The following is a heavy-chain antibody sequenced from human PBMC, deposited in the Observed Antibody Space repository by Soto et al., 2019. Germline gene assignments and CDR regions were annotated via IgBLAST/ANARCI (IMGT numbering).Heavy chain of an antibody. CDR1: GGTFSSYA. J-gene: IGHJ3*02. CDR3: AREERDGGSYYFAFDI. D-gene: IGHD1-26*01. CDR2: IIPIFGTA. Sequence: QVQLVQSGAEVKKPGSSVKVSCKASGGTFSSYAISWVRQAPGQGLEWMGGIIPIFGTANYAQKFQGRVTITADESTSTAYMELRSLRSEDTAVYYCAREERDGGSYYFAFDIWGQGTMVTVSS. V-gene: IGHV1-69*01.